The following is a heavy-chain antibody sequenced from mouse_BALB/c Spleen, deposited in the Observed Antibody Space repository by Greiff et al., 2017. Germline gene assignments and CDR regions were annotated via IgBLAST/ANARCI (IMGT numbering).Heavy chain of an antibody. CDR2: ISSGGSST. Sequence: EVKVVESGGGLVKPGGSLKLSCAASGFTFSSYDMSWVRQTPDKRLEWVASISSGGSSTYYPDTVKGRFTISRDNAKNTLYLQMSSLKSEDTAMYYCARRDGDYKGAMDYWGQGTSVTVSS. D-gene: IGHD2-13*01. CDR1: GFTFSSYD. J-gene: IGHJ4*01. V-gene: IGHV5-6*03. CDR3: ARRDGDYKGAMDY.